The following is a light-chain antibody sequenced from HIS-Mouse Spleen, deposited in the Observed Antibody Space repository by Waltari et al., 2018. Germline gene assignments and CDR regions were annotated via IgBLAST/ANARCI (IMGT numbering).Light chain of an antibody. V-gene: IGLV2-23*01. J-gene: IGLJ2*01. CDR1: SSAVGSYNL. Sequence: QSALTQPASVSGSPGQSITISCTGTSSAVGSYNLVSWYQQHPGKAPKLMIYEGSKRPSGVSNRFSGPKSGNTASLTISGLQAEDEADYYCCSYAGSSTLVFGGGTKLTVL. CDR3: CSYAGSSTLV. CDR2: EGS.